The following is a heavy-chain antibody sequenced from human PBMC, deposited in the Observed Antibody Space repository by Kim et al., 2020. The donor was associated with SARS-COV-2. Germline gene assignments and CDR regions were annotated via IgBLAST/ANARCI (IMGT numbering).Heavy chain of an antibody. Sequence: GGSLRLSCAASGFTFSSYWMSWVRQAPGKGLEWVANIKQDGSENYYVDSVKGRFTISRDTAKNSLYLQMNSMRAEDTAVYYCVRDQSRITIFGVVINYYYMDVWGKETTVTVSS. J-gene: IGHJ6*03. V-gene: IGHV3-7*01. CDR3: VRDQSRITIFGVVINYYYMDV. CDR1: GFTFSSYW. CDR2: IKQDGSEN. D-gene: IGHD3-3*01.